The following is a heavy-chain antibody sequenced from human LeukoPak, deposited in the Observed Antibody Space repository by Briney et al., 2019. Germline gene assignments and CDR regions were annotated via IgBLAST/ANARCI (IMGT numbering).Heavy chain of an antibody. V-gene: IGHV1-2*02. CDR3: AREIAAADAFDC. J-gene: IGHJ4*02. CDR2: INPNSGGT. Sequence: ASVKVSCKASGYTFTGYYMHWVRQAPGQGLEWMGWINPNSGGTNYAQKFQGRVTMTRDTSISTAYMELSRLRSDDTAVYYCAREIAAADAFDCWGQGTLVTVSS. D-gene: IGHD6-13*01. CDR1: GYTFTGYY.